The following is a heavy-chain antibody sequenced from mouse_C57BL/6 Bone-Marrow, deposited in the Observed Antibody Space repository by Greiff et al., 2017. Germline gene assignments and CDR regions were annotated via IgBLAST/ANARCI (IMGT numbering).Heavy chain of an antibody. Sequence: QVQLQQSGPELVTPGASVKISCKASGYAFSSYWMNWVKQRPGQGLEWIGRIYPGDGDTNYNGTFKGQDTLTADQSSRTAYMQLSSLTSVYSAVYFCARTGGSTGYSGFAYWGQGTLVTVSA. J-gene: IGHJ3*01. CDR1: GYAFSSYW. V-gene: IGHV1-82*01. D-gene: IGHD3-2*02. CDR2: IYPGDGDT. CDR3: ARTGGSTGYSGFAY.